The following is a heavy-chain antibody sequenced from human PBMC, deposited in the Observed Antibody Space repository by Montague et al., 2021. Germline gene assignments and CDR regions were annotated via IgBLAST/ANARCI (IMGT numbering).Heavy chain of an antibody. Sequence: TLSLTCTVFGDSISTYSWSWIRQPVGKGLEWIGRLSIGGSTNSNPSLKSRVSMSVDTSKNQFSLKLSSVTAADTAVYFCARDTVGASGYFYYYYMDVWGRGTTVTVSS. CDR3: ARDTVGASGYFYYYYMDV. D-gene: IGHD1-26*01. CDR2: LSIGGST. J-gene: IGHJ6*03. V-gene: IGHV4-4*07. CDR1: GDSISTYS.